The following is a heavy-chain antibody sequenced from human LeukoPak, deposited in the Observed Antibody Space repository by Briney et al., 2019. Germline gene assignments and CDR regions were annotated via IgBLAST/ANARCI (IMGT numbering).Heavy chain of an antibody. V-gene: IGHV4-34*01. CDR2: INHSGST. CDR1: GGSFSGYY. D-gene: IGHD2-15*01. CDR3: ARGPCSGGSCYSLVYYYYGMDV. Sequence: SETLSLTCAVCGGSFSGYYWSWIRQPPGKGLEWIGEINHSGSTNYNPSLKSRVTISVDTSKNQFSLKLSSVTAADTAVYYCARGPCSGGSCYSLVYYYYGMDVWGQGTTVTVSS. J-gene: IGHJ6*02.